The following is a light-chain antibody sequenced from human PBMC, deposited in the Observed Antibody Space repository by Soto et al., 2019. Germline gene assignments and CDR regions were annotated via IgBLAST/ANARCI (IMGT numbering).Light chain of an antibody. V-gene: IGLV1-51*01. Sequence: QSVLTQPPSVSAAPGQKVTISCSGSSSNIGENYVSWYHQVPGTAPKLLVYDNDKRPSGIPDRFSGSKSGTSATLGITGLQTGDEADYYCGTWDSSLSAGVFGTGTKVTV. CDR1: SSNIGENY. CDR2: DND. J-gene: IGLJ1*01. CDR3: GTWDSSLSAGV.